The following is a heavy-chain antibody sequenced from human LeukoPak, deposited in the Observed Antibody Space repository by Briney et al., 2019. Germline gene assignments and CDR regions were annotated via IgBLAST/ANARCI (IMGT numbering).Heavy chain of an antibody. CDR1: GGSISSSSYY. J-gene: IGHJ3*02. D-gene: IGHD2-21*02. Sequence: SETLSLTCTVSGGSISSSSYYWGWIRQPPGKGLEWIGSIYYSGSTYYNPSLKSRVTISVDTSKNQFSLKLSSVTAADTAVYYCATACGGDCYPHDAFDIWGQGTMVTVSS. CDR2: IYYSGST. V-gene: IGHV4-39*07. CDR3: ATACGGDCYPHDAFDI.